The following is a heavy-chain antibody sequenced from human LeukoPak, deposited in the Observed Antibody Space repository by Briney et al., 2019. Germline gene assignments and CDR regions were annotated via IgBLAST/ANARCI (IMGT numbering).Heavy chain of an antibody. CDR1: GFTFSNYS. V-gene: IGHV3-23*01. CDR3: AKEARPGYCSGGRCSWFDP. Sequence: GGSLRLSCAASGFTFSNYSMTWVRQAPGKGLQWVAAISGSGGSTYYADSVKGRFTISRDNLKNTLYLQVNSLRVEDPAVYYCAKEARPGYCSGGRCSWFDPWGQGALVTVSS. D-gene: IGHD2-15*01. J-gene: IGHJ5*02. CDR2: ISGSGGST.